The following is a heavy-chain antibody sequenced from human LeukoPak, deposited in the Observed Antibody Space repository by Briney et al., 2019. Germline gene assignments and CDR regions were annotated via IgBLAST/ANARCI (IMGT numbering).Heavy chain of an antibody. CDR3: ARVQRFDAFDI. J-gene: IGHJ3*02. CDR2: ISAYNGNT. CDR1: GYSFTSYW. D-gene: IGHD5-18*01. Sequence: GESLKISCKGSGYSFTSYWIGWVRQAPGQGLEWMGWISAYNGNTNYAQKLQGRVTMTTDTSTSTAYMELRSLRSDDTAVYYCARVQRFDAFDIWGQGTMVTVSS. V-gene: IGHV1-18*04.